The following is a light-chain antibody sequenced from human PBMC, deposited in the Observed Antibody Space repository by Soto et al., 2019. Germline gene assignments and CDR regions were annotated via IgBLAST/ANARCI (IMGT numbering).Light chain of an antibody. CDR3: QQSYGIRT. J-gene: IGKJ1*01. V-gene: IGKV1-39*01. Sequence: DLQLTQSPPSLSASVGDNVTITCRASQSIATYLNWYQQRPGKVPKFLIYGASKVQSEVPSRFSGSGSGTAFTLTITSLQREDFATYYCQQSYGIRTFGQGTKVEIK. CDR2: GAS. CDR1: QSIATY.